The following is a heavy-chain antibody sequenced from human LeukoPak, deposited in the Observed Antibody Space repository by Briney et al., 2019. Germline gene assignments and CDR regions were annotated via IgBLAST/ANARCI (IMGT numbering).Heavy chain of an antibody. Sequence: GGSLRLSCAASGFTFSSYAMSWVRQAPGKGLEWVSAISGSGGSTYYADSVKGRFTISRDNSKNTLYLQMNSLRAEDTAVYYCAKGGYSSSWSDYYYYMDVWGKGTTVTVSS. CDR3: AKGGYSSSWSDYYYYMDV. J-gene: IGHJ6*03. CDR2: ISGSGGST. D-gene: IGHD6-13*01. CDR1: GFTFSSYA. V-gene: IGHV3-23*01.